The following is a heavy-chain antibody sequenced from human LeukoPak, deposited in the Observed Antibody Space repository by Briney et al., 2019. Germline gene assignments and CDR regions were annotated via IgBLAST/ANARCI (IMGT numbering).Heavy chain of an antibody. V-gene: IGHV1-18*01. CDR1: GYTFTSYG. CDR3: ARGIAVAGKFDY. D-gene: IGHD6-19*01. CDR2: ISAYNGNT. Sequence: ASVKVSCKASGYTFTSYGISWVRQAPGQGLEWMGWISAYNGNTNYAQKLQGRVTMTTDTSTSTAYMELRNLRSDDTAGYYCARGIAVAGKFDYWGQGTLVTVSS. J-gene: IGHJ4*02.